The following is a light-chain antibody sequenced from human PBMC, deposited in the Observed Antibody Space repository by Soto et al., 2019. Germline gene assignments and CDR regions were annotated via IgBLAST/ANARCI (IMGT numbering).Light chain of an antibody. Sequence: DIQMTQSPSSLSASVGDRVTITCRASQSISSYLNWYQQKPGKAPNLLIYGASSLQSGVPSRFSGSGSGTDFTLSISSLPPEDCATYYCQQSYSSPLTFGGGTKVEIK. CDR3: QQSYSSPLT. CDR1: QSISSY. CDR2: GAS. V-gene: IGKV1-39*01. J-gene: IGKJ4*01.